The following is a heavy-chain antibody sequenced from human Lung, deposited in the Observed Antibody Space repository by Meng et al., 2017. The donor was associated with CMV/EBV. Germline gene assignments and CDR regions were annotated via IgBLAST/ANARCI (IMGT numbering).Heavy chain of an antibody. CDR1: GFTFSGYW. CDR3: ATYLGHCNPGVCQPQYYGLDV. Sequence: GGSXRLXCAASGFTFSGYWMNWVRQAPGKGLEWVANIGRDGSDKYYVDSVKGRFTISRDNTRNSIHLQMNSLKAEDTAVYYCATYLGHCNPGVCQPQYYGLDVXGQGXTVTVSS. D-gene: IGHD2-8*01. V-gene: IGHV3-7*01. CDR2: IGRDGSDK. J-gene: IGHJ6*02.